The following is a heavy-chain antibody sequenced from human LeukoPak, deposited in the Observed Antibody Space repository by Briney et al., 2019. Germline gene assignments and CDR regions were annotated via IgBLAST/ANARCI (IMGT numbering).Heavy chain of an antibody. J-gene: IGHJ4*02. Sequence: SETLSLTCAVYGGSFSGYYWSWIRQPPGKGLEWIGEINHSGSTNYNPSLKSRVTISVDTSKNQFSLELSSVTAADTAVYYCARFRLRRETQEDYWGQGTLVTVSS. CDR2: INHSGST. CDR1: GGSFSGYY. CDR3: ARFRLRRETQEDY. D-gene: IGHD4-17*01. V-gene: IGHV4-34*01.